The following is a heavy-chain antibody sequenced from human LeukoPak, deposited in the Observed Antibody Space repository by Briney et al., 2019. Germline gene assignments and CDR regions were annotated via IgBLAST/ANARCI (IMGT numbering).Heavy chain of an antibody. V-gene: IGHV4-34*01. Sequence: SETLSLTCAVYGGSFSGYYWSWIRQPPGKGLEWIWEINHSGSTNYNPSLKSRVTISVDTSKNQFSLKLSSADTAVYYCARRGPRAYSISYFDYWGQGTLVTVSS. CDR2: INHSGST. CDR3: ARRGPRAYSISYFDY. D-gene: IGHD6-6*01. J-gene: IGHJ4*02. CDR1: GGSFSGYY.